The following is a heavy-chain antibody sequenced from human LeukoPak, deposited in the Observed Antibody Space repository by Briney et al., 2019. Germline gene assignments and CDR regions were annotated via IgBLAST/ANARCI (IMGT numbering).Heavy chain of an antibody. D-gene: IGHD5-18*01. CDR2: ISSSGSTI. J-gene: IGHJ4*02. Sequence: GGSLRLSCEASRFAFSSYSMNWVRQAPGKGLEWVSYISSSGSTICYADSVKGRFTISRDNAKNSLYLQMNSLRAEDTAVYYCARECGYSYGYCYWGQGTLVTVSS. V-gene: IGHV3-48*04. CDR1: RFAFSSYS. CDR3: ARECGYSYGYCY.